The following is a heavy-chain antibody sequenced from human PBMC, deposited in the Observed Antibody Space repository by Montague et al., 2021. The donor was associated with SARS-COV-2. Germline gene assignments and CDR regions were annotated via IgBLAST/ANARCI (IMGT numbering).Heavy chain of an antibody. CDR1: GLTVSANY. CDR2: ISGGDTT. CDR3: ARDVGACSGRPGAFDI. V-gene: IGHV3-53*04. D-gene: IGHD3-10*02. Sequence: SLRPSCAASGLTVSANYMNWVRQAPGKGLEWVSVISGGDTTYYADSVKGRFTISRHTSRNTLFLEMNSLTAEDTAVYYCARDVGACSGRPGAFDIWGQGTLVTVAS. J-gene: IGHJ3*02.